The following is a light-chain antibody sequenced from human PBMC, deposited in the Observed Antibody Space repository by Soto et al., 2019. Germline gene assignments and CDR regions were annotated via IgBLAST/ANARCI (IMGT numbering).Light chain of an antibody. CDR1: QSISSW. V-gene: IGKV1-5*01. J-gene: IGKJ1*01. CDR2: DAS. Sequence: DIQMTQSPSTLSASVGDRVTITCRASQSISSWLAWYQQKPGKAPKLLIYDASSLESGVPSRFSGSGSGTEFTLTISSLQPDDFATYYCQQYNSYSLWTFGQGTK. CDR3: QQYNSYSLWT.